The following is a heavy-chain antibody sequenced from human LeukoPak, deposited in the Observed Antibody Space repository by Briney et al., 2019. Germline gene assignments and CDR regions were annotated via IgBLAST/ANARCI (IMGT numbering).Heavy chain of an antibody. D-gene: IGHD5-18*01. CDR1: GYSFTSYW. J-gene: IGHJ4*02. V-gene: IGHV5-51*01. Sequence: GESLKISCKASGYSFTSYWNGWVRQMPGKGLEWMGIIDPSDSETRYTPSFQGQVTISVDKSLTPADLQWNSLKASDTAMYYCARQTAMGRSGDYWGQGTLVTVSS. CDR3: ARQTAMGRSGDY. CDR2: IDPSDSET.